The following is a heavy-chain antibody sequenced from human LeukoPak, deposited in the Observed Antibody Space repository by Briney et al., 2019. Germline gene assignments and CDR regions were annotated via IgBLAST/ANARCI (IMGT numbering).Heavy chain of an antibody. D-gene: IGHD3-22*01. V-gene: IGHV7-4-1*02. Sequence: ASVKVSCKASGYTFTSYAMNWVRQAPAQGLEWMGWINTNTGNPTYAQGFTGRFVFSLDTSVSTAYLQISSLKAEDTAVYYCAGEYYYDSSGYPYFDYWGQGTLVTVSS. J-gene: IGHJ4*02. CDR3: AGEYYYDSSGYPYFDY. CDR1: GYTFTSYA. CDR2: INTNTGNP.